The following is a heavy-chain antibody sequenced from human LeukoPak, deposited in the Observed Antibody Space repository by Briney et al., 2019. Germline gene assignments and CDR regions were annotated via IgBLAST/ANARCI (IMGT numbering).Heavy chain of an antibody. J-gene: IGHJ6*02. CDR1: GGSFSGYY. V-gene: IGHV4-34*01. Sequence: SETLSLTCAVYGGSFSGYYWSWIRQPPGKGLEWIGEINHSGSTNYNPSLKSRVTISVDTSKNPFSLKLSSVTAADTAVYYCARLRDTYYYGSGSYYISALDYYGMDVWAKGPRSPSP. CDR2: INHSGST. CDR3: ARLRDTYYYGSGSYYISALDYYGMDV. D-gene: IGHD3-10*01.